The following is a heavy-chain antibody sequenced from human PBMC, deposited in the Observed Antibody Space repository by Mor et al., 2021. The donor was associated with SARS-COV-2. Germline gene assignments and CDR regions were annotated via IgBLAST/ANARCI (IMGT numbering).Heavy chain of an antibody. Sequence: SGSTNYNPSLKSRVTISVDKSKNQFSLKLSSVTAADTAVYYCARAGDSGDFDYWGQGTLVTVSS. J-gene: IGHJ4*02. CDR2: SGST. V-gene: IGHV4-4*02. D-gene: IGHD5-12*01. CDR3: ARAGDSGDFDY.